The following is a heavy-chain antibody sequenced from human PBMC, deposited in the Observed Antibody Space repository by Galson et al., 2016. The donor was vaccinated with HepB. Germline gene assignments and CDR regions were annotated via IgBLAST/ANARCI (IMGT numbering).Heavy chain of an antibody. CDR3: ARAQWRQARRAAYFDY. CDR1: GFTFSDYW. J-gene: IGHJ4*02. D-gene: IGHD5-18*01. CDR2: IKRDGSQI. V-gene: IGHV3-7*04. Sequence: SLRLSCAASGFTFSDYWMNWVRQAPGQGLEWVANIKRDGSQIYYVDSVKGRFTISRDNFQNSPFLQMNSVRAEDTAVYYCARAQWRQARRAAYFDYWGQGALVTVSS.